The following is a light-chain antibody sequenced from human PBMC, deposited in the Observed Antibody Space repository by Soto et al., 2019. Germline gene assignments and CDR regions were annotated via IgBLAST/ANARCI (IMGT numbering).Light chain of an antibody. Sequence: QSVLTQPPSASGSPGQSVTISCIGTSSDVGGYNYVSWYQQHPGKAPKLRIYEVSKRPSGVADRFSGSKSGNTASLTVSGRQAEDEAAYYCSSYAASNNLGVFGGGTKLTVL. V-gene: IGLV2-8*01. CDR2: EVS. CDR1: SSDVGGYNY. CDR3: SSYAASNNLGV. J-gene: IGLJ2*01.